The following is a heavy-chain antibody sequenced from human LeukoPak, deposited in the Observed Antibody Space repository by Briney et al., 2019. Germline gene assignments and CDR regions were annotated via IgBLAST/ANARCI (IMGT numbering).Heavy chain of an antibody. CDR2: IRSRSITI. Sequence: GGSLRLSCAASGFTFSDDPMNWVRQAPGKGLEWVALIRSRSITIFYADSVKGRFTISRDNAKNSLYLQMNSLRDEDTAVYYCARDTAFAFDIWGQGTMVTVSS. V-gene: IGHV3-48*02. CDR1: GFTFSDDP. D-gene: IGHD2-21*02. J-gene: IGHJ3*02. CDR3: ARDTAFAFDI.